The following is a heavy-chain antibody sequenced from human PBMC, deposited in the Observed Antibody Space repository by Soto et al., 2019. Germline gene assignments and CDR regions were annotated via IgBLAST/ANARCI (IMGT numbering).Heavy chain of an antibody. J-gene: IGHJ3*02. Sequence: ASVKVSCKASGYTFTSYYMHWVRQAPGQGLEWMGIINPSGGSTSYAQKFQGRVTMTRDTSTSTVYMELSSLRSDDTAVYYRARGWLGYCSSTSCYDAFDIWGQGTMVTVSS. CDR2: INPSGGST. CDR3: ARGWLGYCSSTSCYDAFDI. V-gene: IGHV1-46*01. CDR1: GYTFTSYY. D-gene: IGHD2-2*01.